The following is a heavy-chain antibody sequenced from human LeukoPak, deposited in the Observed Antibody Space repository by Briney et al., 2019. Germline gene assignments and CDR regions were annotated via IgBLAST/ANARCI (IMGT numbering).Heavy chain of an antibody. V-gene: IGHV1-18*01. J-gene: IGHJ4*02. CDR1: GYTFYSYG. CDR3: ARAYYGSGSYYNFPGY. D-gene: IGHD3-10*01. Sequence: ASVKVFCKASGYTFYSYGLSWVRQAPGQGLEWMGWIRPYNGNTNFAQRFQGRVTMTADTSASTAYMELRSLTSDDTAVYYCARAYYGSGSYYNFPGYWGQGTLVTVSS. CDR2: IRPYNGNT.